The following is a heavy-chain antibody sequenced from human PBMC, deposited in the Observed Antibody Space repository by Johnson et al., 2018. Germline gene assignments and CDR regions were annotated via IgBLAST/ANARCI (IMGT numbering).Heavy chain of an antibody. V-gene: IGHV3-30*18. Sequence: QVQLQESGGGVVQPGKSLRLSCEASGFTFSSYGMHWVRQAPGKGLEWVAVISYDGSRQYYGDSVKGRFTISREKLRVTLYLEMKGLGKEDTALYFCAKDRSGRFMTVDASDIWGQGTKVTVSS. J-gene: IGHJ3*02. CDR3: AKDRSGRFMTVDASDI. CDR2: ISYDGSRQ. CDR1: GFTFSSYG. D-gene: IGHD3-22*01.